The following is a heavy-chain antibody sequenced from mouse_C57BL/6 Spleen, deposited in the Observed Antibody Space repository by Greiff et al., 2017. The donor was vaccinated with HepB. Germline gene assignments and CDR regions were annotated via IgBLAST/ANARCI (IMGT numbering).Heavy chain of an antibody. D-gene: IGHD2-5*01. CDR1: GYTFTSYW. CDR2: IYPSDSET. Sequence: VQLQQPGAELVRPGSSVKLSCKASGYTFTSYWMDWVKQRPGQGLEWIGNIYPSDSETHYNQKFKDKATLTVDKSSSTAYMQLSSLTSEDSAVYYCARGYSNYRAMDYWGKGTSVTVSS. V-gene: IGHV1-61*01. CDR3: ARGYSNYRAMDY. J-gene: IGHJ4*01.